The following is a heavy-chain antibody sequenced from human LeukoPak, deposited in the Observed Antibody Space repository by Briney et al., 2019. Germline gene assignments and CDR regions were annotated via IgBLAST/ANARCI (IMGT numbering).Heavy chain of an antibody. J-gene: IGHJ4*02. CDR2: INPNSGGT. V-gene: IGHV1-2*02. CDR3: AREYRHYDILTGYPLFDY. Sequence: ASVKVSCKASGYTFTGYYMHWVRQAPGQGLEWMGWINPNSGGTNYAQKFQGRVTMTRDTSINTAYMELSRLRSDDTAVYYCAREYRHYDILTGYPLFDYWGQGTLVTVSS. CDR1: GYTFTGYY. D-gene: IGHD3-9*01.